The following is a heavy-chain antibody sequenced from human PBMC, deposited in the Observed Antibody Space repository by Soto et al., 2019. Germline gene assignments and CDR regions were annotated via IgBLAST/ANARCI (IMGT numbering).Heavy chain of an antibody. Sequence: QVQLVQSGAEVKKPGSSVKVSCKASGGTFSSYTISWVRQAPGQGLEWMGRIIPILGIANYAQKFQGRVTITAVKSTSTAYMELSRLRSEDTAVYYCASDEEEWELGPPIWYFDSWGRCTLVTVSS. CDR1: GGTFSSYT. CDR2: IIPILGIA. V-gene: IGHV1-69*02. D-gene: IGHD1-26*01. J-gene: IGHJ2*01. CDR3: ASDEEEWELGPPIWYFDS.